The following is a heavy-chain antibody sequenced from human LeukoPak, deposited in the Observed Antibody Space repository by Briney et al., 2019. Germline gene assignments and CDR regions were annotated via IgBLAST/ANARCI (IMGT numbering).Heavy chain of an antibody. J-gene: IGHJ6*03. CDR3: ARGRRSVQRVAGGYYYYMDV. CDR2: IYYSGST. CDR1: GGSISSYY. V-gene: IGHV4-59*01. D-gene: IGHD3-16*01. Sequence: SETPSLTCTVSGGSISSYYWSWIRQPPGKGLEWIGYIYYSGSTNYNPSLKSRVTISVDTSKNQFSLKLSSVTAADTAVYYCARGRRSVQRVAGGYYYYMDVWGKGTTVTVSS.